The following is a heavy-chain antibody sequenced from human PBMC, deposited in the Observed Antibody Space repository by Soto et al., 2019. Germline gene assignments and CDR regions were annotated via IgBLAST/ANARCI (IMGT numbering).Heavy chain of an antibody. CDR1: GFTFSSYA. CDR2: ISGSGTGT. V-gene: IGHV3-23*01. D-gene: IGHD7-27*01. CDR3: AKDTGPSMDWGFWS. J-gene: IGHJ5*02. Sequence: GGSLRLSCAASGFTFSSYAMSWVRQAPGEGLAWVSGISGSGTGTYYGDSVKGRFTISRDKSKNTLYLQMNSLRAEDTAVYYCAKDTGPSMDWGFWSWGQGTLVTVSS.